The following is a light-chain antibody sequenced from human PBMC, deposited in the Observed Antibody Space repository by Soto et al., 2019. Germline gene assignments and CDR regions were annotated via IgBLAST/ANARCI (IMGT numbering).Light chain of an antibody. J-gene: IGKJ1*01. CDR3: QQYNNYFWA. Sequence: DIQMTQSPSTVSASVGDRFTITCRASQNINTWLACYQQKPGKAPKLLILKASSLESGFPSIFSGSGSGTEFTLTISSLQHDDLATYYCQQYNNYFWAFGQGTRVEIK. CDR2: KAS. CDR1: QNINTW. V-gene: IGKV1-5*03.